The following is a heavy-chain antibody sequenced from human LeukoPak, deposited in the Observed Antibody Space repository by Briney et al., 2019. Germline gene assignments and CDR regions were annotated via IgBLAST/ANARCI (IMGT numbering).Heavy chain of an antibody. Sequence: GGSLRLSCAASGFTFSSYGMHWVRQAPGKGLEWVAFIRYDGSNKYYADSVKGRFTISRDSSKNTLYLQMNSLRAEDTAVYYCAKSYYDSSGSNWFDPWGQGTLVTVSS. CDR2: IRYDGSNK. D-gene: IGHD3-22*01. CDR1: GFTFSSYG. J-gene: IGHJ5*02. CDR3: AKSYYDSSGSNWFDP. V-gene: IGHV3-30*02.